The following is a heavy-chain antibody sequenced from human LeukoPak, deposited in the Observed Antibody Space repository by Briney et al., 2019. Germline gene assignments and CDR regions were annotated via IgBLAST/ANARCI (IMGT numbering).Heavy chain of an antibody. Sequence: SETLSLTCAVYGGSFSGYYWSWIRQPPGKGLEWIGEINHSGSTNYNPSLKSRVTISVDTSKNQFSLKLSSVTAADTAVYYCAREAGTGIAAAHSTWYFDLWGRGTLVTVSS. CDR1: GGSFSGYY. D-gene: IGHD6-25*01. CDR2: INHSGST. V-gene: IGHV4-34*01. J-gene: IGHJ2*01. CDR3: AREAGTGIAAAHSTWYFDL.